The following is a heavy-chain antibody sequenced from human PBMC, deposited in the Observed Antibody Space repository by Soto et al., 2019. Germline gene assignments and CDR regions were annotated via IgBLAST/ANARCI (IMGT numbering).Heavy chain of an antibody. Sequence: SDALSVRCAVYGGSFSGYYWSWVRQPPGKGLEWIGEINHSGSTNYNPSLKSRVTISVDTSKNQFSLKLSSVTAADTAVYYCARGHSRQRYFDWLLEGHYYYGMDVWGQGTTVTVSS. D-gene: IGHD3-9*01. CDR3: ARGHSRQRYFDWLLEGHYYYGMDV. CDR1: GGSFSGYY. CDR2: INHSGST. V-gene: IGHV4-34*01. J-gene: IGHJ6*02.